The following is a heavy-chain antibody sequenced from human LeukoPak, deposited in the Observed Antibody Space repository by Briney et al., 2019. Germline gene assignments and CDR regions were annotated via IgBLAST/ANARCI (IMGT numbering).Heavy chain of an antibody. Sequence: SETLSLTCIVSGGSISSSIYYWGWIRQPPGKGLEWIGSIFYSGSTYYNPSLKSRVTISVDTSKNQFSLKLSSVTAADTAVYYCARYFASSSWYFRFDPWGQGTLVTVSS. J-gene: IGHJ5*02. CDR3: ARYFASSSWYFRFDP. V-gene: IGHV4-39*07. CDR2: IFYSGST. CDR1: GGSISSSIYY. D-gene: IGHD6-13*01.